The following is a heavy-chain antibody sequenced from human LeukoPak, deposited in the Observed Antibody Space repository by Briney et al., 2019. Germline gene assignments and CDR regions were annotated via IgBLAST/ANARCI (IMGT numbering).Heavy chain of an antibody. Sequence: EASVKVSCKASGNTFTSYYMHWVRQAPGQGLEWMGIINPSGGSTSYAQKFQGRVTMTRDTSTSTAYMELRRLRSDDTAVYYCARVPAGYTYYYMDVWGKGTTVTVSS. CDR3: ARVPAGYTYYYMDV. J-gene: IGHJ6*03. CDR2: INPSGGST. D-gene: IGHD2-2*01. CDR1: GNTFTSYY. V-gene: IGHV1-46*01.